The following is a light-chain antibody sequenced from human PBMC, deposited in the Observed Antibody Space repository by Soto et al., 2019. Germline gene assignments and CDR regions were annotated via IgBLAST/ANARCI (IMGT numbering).Light chain of an antibody. V-gene: IGKV3-15*01. Sequence: EIVMTQSPATLSVSPGERATLSCRASQSVSSNLAWYQQKPGQAPRLLIYGASTMATGIPARFSGSGSGTEFTHTISSLQSEDFAFYYCQQYNNWPPMSFGQGTKVEIK. J-gene: IGKJ1*01. CDR1: QSVSSN. CDR3: QQYNNWPPMS. CDR2: GAS.